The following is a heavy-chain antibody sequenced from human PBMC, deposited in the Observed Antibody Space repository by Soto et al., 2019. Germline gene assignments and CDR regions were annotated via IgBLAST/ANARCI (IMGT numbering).Heavy chain of an antibody. CDR3: VRQGEAVTGVNCFDP. V-gene: IGHV4-39*01. Sequence: SETLSLTCTVSGGSIRSRSHYWAWIRQPPGKGLEWIGSLYYGGTTYYNPSLRSRITISVDSSKNQFFLNLSSLTAADTAVYYCVRQGEAVTGVNCFDPWGQGTLVTVSS. CDR2: LYYGGTT. CDR1: GGSIRSRSHY. J-gene: IGHJ5*02. D-gene: IGHD2-8*01.